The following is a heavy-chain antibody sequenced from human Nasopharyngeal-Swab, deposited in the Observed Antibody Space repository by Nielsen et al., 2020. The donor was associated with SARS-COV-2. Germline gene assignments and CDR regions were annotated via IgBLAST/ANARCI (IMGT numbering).Heavy chain of an antibody. CDR2: ISSSSSDI. CDR1: GFRDYS. Sequence: GESLKISCVDSGFRDYSMNWVRQAPGKGLEWVSSISSSSSDIYYADSVKGRFTISRDNAKNSLYLQMNNLRAEDTAVYYCARDPRGLWDSYGMDVWGQGTTVTVSS. D-gene: IGHD1-26*01. J-gene: IGHJ6*02. CDR3: ARDPRGLWDSYGMDV. V-gene: IGHV3-21*01.